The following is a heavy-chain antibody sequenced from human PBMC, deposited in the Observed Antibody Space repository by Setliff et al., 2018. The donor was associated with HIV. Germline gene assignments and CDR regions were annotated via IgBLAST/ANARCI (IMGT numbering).Heavy chain of an antibody. D-gene: IGHD1-26*01. CDR1: GGTFSNYG. J-gene: IGHJ6*04. CDR3: ARHGATTIDV. CDR2: IIPISGTA. Sequence: WASLKVSCKASGGTFSNYGMSWVRQAPGQGLEWMGGIIPISGTANYAQKFQGRVTITTDESTSTAYMELSGLRFDDTAMYYCARHGATTIDVWGNGTTVTVSS. V-gene: IGHV1-69*05.